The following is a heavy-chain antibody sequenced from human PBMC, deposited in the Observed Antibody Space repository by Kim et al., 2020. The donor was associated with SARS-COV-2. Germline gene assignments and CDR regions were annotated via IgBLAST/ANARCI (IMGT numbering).Heavy chain of an antibody. J-gene: IGHJ5*02. CDR1: GYTFTSYY. CDR2: INPSGGST. V-gene: IGHV1-46*01. Sequence: ASVKVSCKASGYTFTSYYMHWVRQAPGQGLEWMGIINPSGGSTSYAQKFQGRVTMTRDTSTSTVYMELSSLRSEDTAVYYCARDGATVTTSRLGWFDPWGQGTLVTVSA. CDR3: ARDGATVTTSRLGWFDP. D-gene: IGHD4-17*01.